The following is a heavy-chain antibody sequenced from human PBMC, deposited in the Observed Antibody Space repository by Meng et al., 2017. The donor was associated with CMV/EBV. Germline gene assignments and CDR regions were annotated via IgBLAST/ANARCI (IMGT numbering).Heavy chain of an antibody. D-gene: IGHD1-26*01. Sequence: HVPLVQSVAEVKNPGSSVKVACNASGGTFSSYAISWVRQAPGQGLEWMGGIIPIFGTANYAQKFQGRVTITADESTSTAYMELSSLSSEDTAVYYCARERGSGSYPFDYWGQGTLVTVSS. CDR3: ARERGSGSYPFDY. V-gene: IGHV1-69*12. J-gene: IGHJ4*02. CDR2: IIPIFGTA. CDR1: GGTFSSYA.